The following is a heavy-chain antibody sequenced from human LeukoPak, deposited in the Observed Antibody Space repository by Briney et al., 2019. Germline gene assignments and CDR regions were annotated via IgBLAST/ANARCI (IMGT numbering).Heavy chain of an antibody. Sequence: ASVKVSCKASGYSFTGYYMHWVRQAPAQGLEWMGWINANSGGINYAQKFQGWVTMTRDTAIITAYMELSRLRSDETAVYYWTRRRPITIFGVVGFDYWVAGTLVTVSS. CDR2: INANSGGI. J-gene: IGHJ4*02. V-gene: IGHV1-2*04. CDR1: GYSFTGYY. CDR3: TRRRPITIFGVVGFDY. D-gene: IGHD3-3*01.